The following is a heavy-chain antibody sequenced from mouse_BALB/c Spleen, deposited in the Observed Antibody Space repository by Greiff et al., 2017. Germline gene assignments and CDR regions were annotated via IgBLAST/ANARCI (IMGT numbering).Heavy chain of an antibody. Sequence: VVAPSQSLSITCTVSGFSLTSYGVHWVRQPPGKGLEWLVVIWSDGSTTYNSALKSRLSISKDNSKSQVFLKMNSLQTDDTAMYYCARHYYGSLYYAMDYWGQGTSVTVSS. CDR3: ARHYYGSLYYAMDY. CDR2: IWSDGST. J-gene: IGHJ4*01. V-gene: IGHV2-6-2*01. D-gene: IGHD1-2*01. CDR1: GFSLTSYG.